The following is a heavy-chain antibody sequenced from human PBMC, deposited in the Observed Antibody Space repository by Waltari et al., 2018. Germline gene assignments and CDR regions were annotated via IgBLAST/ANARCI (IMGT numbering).Heavy chain of an antibody. CDR2: INPYSGGT. Sequence: QVQLVQSGAEVKKPGASVKIPCKTSGYHFTGYYMYWGRQAPGQGLEWMGWINPYSGGTAYAQKFQGRVTLTRDTSISTAYMELNRLISDDSAMYYCATAPDAFQIINWGQGTLVTVSS. V-gene: IGHV1-2*02. CDR1: GYHFTGYY. J-gene: IGHJ4*02. CDR3: ATAPDAFQIIN. D-gene: IGHD2-2*01.